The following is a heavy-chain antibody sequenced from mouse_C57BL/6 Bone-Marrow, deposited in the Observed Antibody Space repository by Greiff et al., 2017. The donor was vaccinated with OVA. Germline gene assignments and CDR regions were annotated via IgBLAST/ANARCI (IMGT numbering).Heavy chain of an antibody. CDR2: IDPEAGVT. D-gene: IGHD3-2*02. V-gene: IGHV14-2*01. CDR1: GFNIKAYY. Sequence: DVKLVESGAALVKPGASVKLSCTASGFNIKAYYLPWVQQRTEQGLEWIGRIDPEAGVTTYAPKFQGKATITAETSSNTAYLQLSSRTSEDTAVYYCETAQAAWGQGTLDTVSA. J-gene: IGHJ3*01. CDR3: ETAQAA.